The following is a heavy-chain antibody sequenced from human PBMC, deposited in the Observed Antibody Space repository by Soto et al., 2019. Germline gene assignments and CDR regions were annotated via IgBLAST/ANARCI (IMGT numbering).Heavy chain of an antibody. D-gene: IGHD2-21*02. CDR2: ISGSGGST. CDR1: GFTFSSYA. CDR3: AEGRDCGGDCYRPGEYFQH. Sequence: GGSLRLSCAASGFTFSSYAMSWVRQAPGKGLEWVSAISGSGGSTYYADSVKGRFTISRDNSKNTLYLQMNSLRAEDTAVYYCAEGRDCGGDCYRPGEYFQHWGQGTLVTVSS. J-gene: IGHJ1*01. V-gene: IGHV3-23*01.